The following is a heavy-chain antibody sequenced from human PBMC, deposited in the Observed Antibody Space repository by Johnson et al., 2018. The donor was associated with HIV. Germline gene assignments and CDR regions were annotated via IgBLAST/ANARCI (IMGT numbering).Heavy chain of an antibody. J-gene: IGHJ3*02. V-gene: IGHV3-13*01. CDR3: ATGVGATIWEDAFDM. D-gene: IGHD1-26*01. CDR1: GFTFSSYD. Sequence: VQLVESGGGVVQPGRSLGLSCAASGFTFSSYDMHWVRQATGKGLEWVSAIGTAGDTYYPGSVKGRFIISRENAKNSLYLQMNSLRVGDTAVYYCATGVGATIWEDAFDMWGQGTMVTVSS. CDR2: IGTAGDT.